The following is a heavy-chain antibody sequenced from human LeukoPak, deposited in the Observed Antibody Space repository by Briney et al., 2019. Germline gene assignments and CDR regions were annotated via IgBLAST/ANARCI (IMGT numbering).Heavy chain of an antibody. D-gene: IGHD5-18*01. V-gene: IGHV3-13*01. CDR1: GFTFSSYD. CDR2: IGSAGDT. CDR3: ARGYSSGSLDY. Sequence: PGGSLRLSCAASGFTFSSYDMHWVRQATGKGLDWVSLIGSAGDTYYLGSVKGRFTISRENAKESLYLQMNSLRAGDTAVYYCARGYSSGSLDYWGQGTLVTVSS. J-gene: IGHJ4*02.